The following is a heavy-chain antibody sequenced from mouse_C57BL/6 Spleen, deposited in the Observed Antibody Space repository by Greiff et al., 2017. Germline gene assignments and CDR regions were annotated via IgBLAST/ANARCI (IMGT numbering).Heavy chain of an antibody. CDR1: GYTFTSYW. D-gene: IGHD3-2*02. CDR2: IYPSDSET. CDR3: ARRLFDY. J-gene: IGHJ2*01. V-gene: IGHV1-61*01. Sequence: QVQLQQPGAELVRPGSSVKLSCKASGYTFTSYWMDWVQQRPGQGLEWIGNIYPSDSETHYNQKFKDKARLTVDKSSSTAYMQLSSLTSEDSAVYYFARRLFDYWGQGTTLTVST.